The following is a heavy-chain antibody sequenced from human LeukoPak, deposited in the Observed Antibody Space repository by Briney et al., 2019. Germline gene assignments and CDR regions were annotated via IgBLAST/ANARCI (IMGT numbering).Heavy chain of an antibody. D-gene: IGHD3-22*01. CDR1: GFTFSDYY. V-gene: IGHV3-11*04. CDR2: ISSSGSII. Sequence: GGSLRLSCAASGFTFSDYYMTWIRQAPGKGLEWVSYISSSGSIIYYADSAKGRFIISRDNAKNSLYLQMNSLRAEDTAVYYCARDQYYDSSGYYLNSGYWGQGTLVTVSS. J-gene: IGHJ4*02. CDR3: ARDQYYDSSGYYLNSGY.